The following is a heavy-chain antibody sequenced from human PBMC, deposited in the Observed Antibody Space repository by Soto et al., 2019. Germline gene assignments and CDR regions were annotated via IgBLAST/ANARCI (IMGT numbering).Heavy chain of an antibody. CDR2: IYSGGDT. V-gene: IGHV3-66*01. Sequence: EVQLVESGGGLVQPGGSLRLSCAVSGFTVSNNYMSWVRQAPGKGLEWISVIYSGGDTYYADSVKVRFTISRDNSKNTLYLKMNSLRVDDTAVYYCARGGGAYCGNDCIRAVDIWGQGTMVTVSS. D-gene: IGHD2-21*02. J-gene: IGHJ3*02. CDR3: ARGGGAYCGNDCIRAVDI. CDR1: GFTVSNNY.